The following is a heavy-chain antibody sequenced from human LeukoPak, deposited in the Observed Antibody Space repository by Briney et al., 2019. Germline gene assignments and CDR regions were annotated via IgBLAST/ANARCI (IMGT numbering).Heavy chain of an antibody. V-gene: IGHV4-4*07. CDR2: IYTSGST. CDR1: GGSISSYY. D-gene: IGHD3-10*01. Sequence: SETLSLTCTVSGGSISSYYGSWIRQPAGKGLEWIGRIYTSGSTNYNPSLKSRVTMSVDTSKNQFTLKLSSVTAADTAVYYCAREITLGVAVNWFDPWGQGTLVTVSS. J-gene: IGHJ5*02. CDR3: AREITLGVAVNWFDP.